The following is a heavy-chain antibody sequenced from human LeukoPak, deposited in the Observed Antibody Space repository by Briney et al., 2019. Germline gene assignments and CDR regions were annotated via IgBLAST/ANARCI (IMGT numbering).Heavy chain of an antibody. CDR3: TRDWTDTAMGLFDY. Sequence: PGGSLRLSCVASGFTFSTYWMSWVRQAPGKGLEWVANIKPDGSEKNYVDSVKGRFIISRDNAKNSLSLQMKSLRAEDTAVYYCTRDWTDTAMGLFDYWGQGTLVTVSS. CDR2: IKPDGSEK. CDR1: GFTFSTYW. V-gene: IGHV3-7*01. J-gene: IGHJ4*02. D-gene: IGHD5-18*01.